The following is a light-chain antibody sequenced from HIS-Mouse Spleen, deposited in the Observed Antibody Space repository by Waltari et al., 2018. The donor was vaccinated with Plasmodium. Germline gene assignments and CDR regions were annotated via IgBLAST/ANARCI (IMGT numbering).Light chain of an antibody. J-gene: IGLJ3*02. V-gene: IGLV3-10*01. CDR2: EDS. Sequence: SYELTQPPSVSVSPGQTARITCSGDALPNKYAYWYQQKSGQAPVLVIYEDSKRPSGIPGRFSGASSGTMATLTISGAQVEDEADYYCYSTDSSNHRVFGGGTKLTVL. CDR3: YSTDSSNHRV. CDR1: ALPNKY.